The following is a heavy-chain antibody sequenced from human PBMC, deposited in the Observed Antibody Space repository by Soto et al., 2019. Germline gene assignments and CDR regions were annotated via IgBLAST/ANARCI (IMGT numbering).Heavy chain of an antibody. J-gene: IGHJ3*02. CDR1: GFTFSSYA. V-gene: IGHV3-23*01. Sequence: EVQLLESGGGLVQPGGSLRLSCAASGFTFSSYAMSWVRQAPGKGLEWVSTFRGTGDGTYYADSVRGRFTVSRDNSKNTLYLQMNGRRGGGTAVYYCAQGPDPGAFDIWGQGTMVTVSS. CDR2: FRGTGDGT. CDR3: AQGPDPGAFDI. D-gene: IGHD3-10*01.